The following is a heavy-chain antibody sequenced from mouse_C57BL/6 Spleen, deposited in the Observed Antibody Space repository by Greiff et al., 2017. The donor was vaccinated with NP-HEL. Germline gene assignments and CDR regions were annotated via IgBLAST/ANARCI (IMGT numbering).Heavy chain of an antibody. CDR1: GFTFSDSY. Sequence: DVLLVESGGGLVQPGGSLKLSCAASGFTFSDSYMYWVRQTPEKGLEWVAYISTAGGSTYYPDTVKGRFTISRDNAKNTLYLQMSRLKSEDTAMYYCASRSGDCDFDYWGQGTTLTVSS. J-gene: IGHJ2*01. CDR3: ASRSGDCDFDY. CDR2: ISTAGGST. V-gene: IGHV5-12*01. D-gene: IGHD3-1*01.